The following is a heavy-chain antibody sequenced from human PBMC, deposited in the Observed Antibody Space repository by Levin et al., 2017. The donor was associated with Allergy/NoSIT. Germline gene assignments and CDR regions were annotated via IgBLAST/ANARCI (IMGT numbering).Heavy chain of an antibody. D-gene: IGHD6-13*01. Sequence: PGGSLRLSCAASGFTFTTYWMHWVRQGPGKGLVWVSRINSDGSSTTYADSVKDRFTISRDNAKNTLFLQMNSLRAEDTAVYYCARVGPAGAAPTGTQYFQHWGQGTLVTVSS. CDR1: GFTFTTYW. CDR2: INSDGSST. J-gene: IGHJ1*01. CDR3: ARVGPAGAAPTGTQYFQH. V-gene: IGHV3-74*01.